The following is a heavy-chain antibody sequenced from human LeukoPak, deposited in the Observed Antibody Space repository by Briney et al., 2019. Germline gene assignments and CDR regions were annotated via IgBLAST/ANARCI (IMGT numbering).Heavy chain of an antibody. CDR1: GYVFTSYW. CDR3: ARLGRYYDFWSGYYTGILLDY. J-gene: IGHJ4*02. V-gene: IGHV5-51*01. D-gene: IGHD3-3*01. CDR2: IYPGDSDT. Sequence: GESLKISCKGSGYVFTSYWIGWVRQMPGKGLEWMGIIYPGDSDTRYSPSFQGQVTISADKSISTAYLQWSSLKASDTAMYYCARLGRYYDFWSGYYTGILLDYWGQGTLVTVSS.